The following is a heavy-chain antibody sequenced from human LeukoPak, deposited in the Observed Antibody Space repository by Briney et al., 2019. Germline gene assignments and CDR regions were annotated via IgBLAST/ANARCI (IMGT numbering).Heavy chain of an antibody. J-gene: IGHJ4*02. Sequence: GGSLRLSCAASGFSFSSYAMSWVRQAPGKGLEWVSGISGSDGSTYYADSVKGRFTISRDNSKNTLYLQMNSLRAEDMAVYYCAKDGGQGADYWGQGTLVSVSS. CDR1: GFSFSSYA. CDR3: AKDGGQGADY. CDR2: ISGSDGST. V-gene: IGHV3-23*01. D-gene: IGHD3-16*01.